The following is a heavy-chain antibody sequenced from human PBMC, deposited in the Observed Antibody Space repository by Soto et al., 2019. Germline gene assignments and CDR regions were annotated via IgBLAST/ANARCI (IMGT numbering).Heavy chain of an antibody. V-gene: IGHV1-18*01. Sequence: GASVKVSCKASVYTFTSYGISWVRQAPGQGLEWMGWISAYNGNTNYAQKLQGRVTMTTDTSTSTAFMELRSLRSDDTAMYYCARTVGATYAFDIWGQGTMVTVSS. CDR3: ARTVGATYAFDI. J-gene: IGHJ3*02. CDR1: VYTFTSYG. D-gene: IGHD1-26*01. CDR2: ISAYNGNT.